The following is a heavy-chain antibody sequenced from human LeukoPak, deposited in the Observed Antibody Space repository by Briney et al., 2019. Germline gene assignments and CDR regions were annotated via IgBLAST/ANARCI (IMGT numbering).Heavy chain of an antibody. V-gene: IGHV3-66*02. D-gene: IGHD2-15*01. CDR1: GITGSSNY. Sequence: GGSLRLSCAASGITGSSNYMSWVRQAPGKGLEGGSVIYSGGNTYYADSVKGRFTISRDNSKNTLYLQMDSLRDEDTAVYYCARDRSRDCSSSSCYFDAFDIWGQGTMVTVSS. J-gene: IGHJ3*02. CDR2: IYSGGNT. CDR3: ARDRSRDCSSSSCYFDAFDI.